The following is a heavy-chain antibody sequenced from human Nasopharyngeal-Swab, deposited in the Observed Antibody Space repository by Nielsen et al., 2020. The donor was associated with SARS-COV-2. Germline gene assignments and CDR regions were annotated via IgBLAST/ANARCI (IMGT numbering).Heavy chain of an antibody. CDR2: ISYDGSNK. J-gene: IGHJ3*02. CDR3: ASLGDSSGYYYRIDGYAHDAHDAFDI. D-gene: IGHD3-22*01. V-gene: IGHV3-30-3*01. Sequence: WIRKPPGKGLEWVAVISYDGSNKYYADSVKGRFTISRDNSKNTLYLQMNSLRAEDTAVYYCASLGDSSGYYYRIDGYAHDAHDAFDIWGQGTMVTVSS.